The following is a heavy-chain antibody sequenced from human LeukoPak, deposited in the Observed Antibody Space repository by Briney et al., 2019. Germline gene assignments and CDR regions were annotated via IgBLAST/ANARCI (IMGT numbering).Heavy chain of an antibody. D-gene: IGHD2-21*02. V-gene: IGHV4-59*01. Sequence: KPSETLSLTCTVSGGSISSYYWSWIRQPPGKGLEWIGYIYYSGSTNYNPSLKSRVTISVDTSKNQFSLKLSSVTAADTAVYYCARVMAYCGGDCYSLDAFDIWGQGTMVTVSS. CDR2: IYYSGST. J-gene: IGHJ3*02. CDR1: GGSISSYY. CDR3: ARVMAYCGGDCYSLDAFDI.